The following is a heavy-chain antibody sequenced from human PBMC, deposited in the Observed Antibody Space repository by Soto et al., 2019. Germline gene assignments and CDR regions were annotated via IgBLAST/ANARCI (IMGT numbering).Heavy chain of an antibody. J-gene: IGHJ4*02. V-gene: IGHV4-31*03. Sequence: QVQLQESGPGLVKPSQTLSLTCTVSGGSISSGGYYWSWVRQHPGKGLGWIGYIFYSGSTYYNPSLKSRVTISVDTSKNQFSLKLSSVTAADTAVYYCATYGSGTYKPTTFDYWGQGTLVTVSS. CDR1: GGSISSGGYY. D-gene: IGHD3-10*01. CDR3: ATYGSGTYKPTTFDY. CDR2: IFYSGST.